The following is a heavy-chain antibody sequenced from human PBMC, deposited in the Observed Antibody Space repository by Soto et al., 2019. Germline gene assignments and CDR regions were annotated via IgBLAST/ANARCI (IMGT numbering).Heavy chain of an antibody. Sequence: PGESLKISCKGSGYSFTSYWISWVRQMPGKGLEWMGRIDPSDSYTNYSPSFQGHVTISADKSISTAYLQWSSLKASDTAMYYCARQLLQQQLEPGWFDPWGQGTLVTVSS. CDR3: ARQLLQQQLEPGWFDP. D-gene: IGHD6-13*01. J-gene: IGHJ5*02. CDR2: IDPSDSYT. V-gene: IGHV5-10-1*01. CDR1: GYSFTSYW.